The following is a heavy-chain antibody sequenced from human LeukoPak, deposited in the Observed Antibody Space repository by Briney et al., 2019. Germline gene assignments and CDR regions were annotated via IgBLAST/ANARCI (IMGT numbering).Heavy chain of an antibody. CDR3: VTSTGQQFIPYDY. J-gene: IGHJ4*02. Sequence: PGGSLRLSCAASGINVSSNYMTWIRQAPGKGLEWVSLIYGGDAAYYAESVRGRSMISRDNLKNTLFLQMNGLRVEDTAVYYCVTSTGQQFIPYDYWGQGTHVTVSS. CDR2: IYGGDAA. CDR1: GINVSSNY. D-gene: IGHD6-13*01. V-gene: IGHV3-66*02.